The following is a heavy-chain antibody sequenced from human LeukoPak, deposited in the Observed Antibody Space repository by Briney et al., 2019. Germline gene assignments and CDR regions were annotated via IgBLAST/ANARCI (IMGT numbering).Heavy chain of an antibody. J-gene: IGHJ4*02. CDR3: ARNGLAQWELLSY. D-gene: IGHD1-26*01. Sequence: GASVKVSCMASGYTFTSYAMHWVRQAPGQRLEWMGWINAGNGNTKYSQKFQGRVTITRDTSASTAYMELSSLRSEDTAVYYCARNGLAQWELLSYWGQGTLVTVSS. CDR2: INAGNGNT. V-gene: IGHV1-3*01. CDR1: GYTFTSYA.